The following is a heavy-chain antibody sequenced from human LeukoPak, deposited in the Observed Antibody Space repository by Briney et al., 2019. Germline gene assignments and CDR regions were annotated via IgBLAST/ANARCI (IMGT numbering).Heavy chain of an antibody. V-gene: IGHV3-23*01. Sequence: GGSLRLSCAASGFTFNSYAITWVRQAPGKGLEWVSAISASGHKTYYADPVKGRFTISRDNFKNTLYLQMNSLRAEDTAVYYCAKELVPYYFDYWGQGTLVTVSS. CDR3: AKELVPYYFDY. J-gene: IGHJ4*02. CDR1: GFTFNSYA. D-gene: IGHD2-2*01. CDR2: ISASGHKT.